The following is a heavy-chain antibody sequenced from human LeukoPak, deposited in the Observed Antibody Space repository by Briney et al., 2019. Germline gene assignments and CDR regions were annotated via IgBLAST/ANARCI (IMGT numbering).Heavy chain of an antibody. CDR3: ARAHSSSLAWFDP. Sequence: SGGSLRLSCAASGFTFSSYSMNWVRQAPGKGLEWVSSISSSSSYIYYADSVKGRFTFSRDNAKNSLYLQMNSLRAEDTAVYYCARAHSSSLAWFDPWGQGTLVTVSS. D-gene: IGHD6-13*01. V-gene: IGHV3-21*01. CDR2: ISSSSSYI. J-gene: IGHJ5*02. CDR1: GFTFSSYS.